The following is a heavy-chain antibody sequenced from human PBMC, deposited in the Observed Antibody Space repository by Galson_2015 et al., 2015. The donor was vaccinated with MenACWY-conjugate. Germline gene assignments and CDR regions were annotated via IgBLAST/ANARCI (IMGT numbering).Heavy chain of an antibody. CDR3: ARGGRGYSYGLGY. CDR2: ISSSSSTI. J-gene: IGHJ4*02. D-gene: IGHD5-18*01. V-gene: IGHV3-48*04. Sequence: ALRLSCAAAGFTFSSYSMNWGRQAPGKGLEGVSYISSSSSTIYYADSVKGRFTISRDNAKNSLYLQMNSLRAEDTAVYYCARGGRGYSYGLGYWGQGTLVTVSS. CDR1: GFTFSSYS.